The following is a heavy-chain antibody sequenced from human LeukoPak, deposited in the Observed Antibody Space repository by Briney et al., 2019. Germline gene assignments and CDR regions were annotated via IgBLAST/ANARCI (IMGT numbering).Heavy chain of an antibody. D-gene: IGHD6-13*01. Sequence: GASVKVSCKTSGYTFTSYAMHWVRQAPGQRLEWMGWINAGNGDTKYSQKFQGRVTITRDTSASTAYMELNSLTSEDTAVYYCARNVAGSSWFDYWGQGTLVTVSS. J-gene: IGHJ4*02. CDR3: ARNVAGSSWFDY. V-gene: IGHV1-3*01. CDR1: GYTFTSYA. CDR2: INAGNGDT.